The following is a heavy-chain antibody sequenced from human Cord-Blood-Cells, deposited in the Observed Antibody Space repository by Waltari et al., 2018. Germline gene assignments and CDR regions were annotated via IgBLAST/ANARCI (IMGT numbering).Heavy chain of an antibody. CDR1: GYTLTELS. Sequence: QVQLVQSGAEVKKPGASVKVPCKVSGYTLTELSIHWVRQAPGKGLEWMGGFDPEDGETIYAQKFQGRVTMTEDTSTDTAYMELSSLRSEDTAVYYCATNTPPYDSSGYYFDYWGQGTLVTVSS. V-gene: IGHV1-24*01. J-gene: IGHJ4*02. CDR2: FDPEDGET. CDR3: ATNTPPYDSSGYYFDY. D-gene: IGHD3-22*01.